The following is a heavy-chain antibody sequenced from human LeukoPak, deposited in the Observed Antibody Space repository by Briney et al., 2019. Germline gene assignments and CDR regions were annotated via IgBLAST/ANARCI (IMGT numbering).Heavy chain of an antibody. Sequence: SETLSLTCAVYGGSFSGYYWSWIRQPPGKGLEWIGEINHSGSTNYNPSLKSRVTISVGTSKNQFSLKLSSVTAADTAVYYCARRSMTTVVTPDWFDPWGQGTLVTVSS. D-gene: IGHD4-17*01. CDR1: GGSFSGYY. J-gene: IGHJ5*02. CDR3: ARRSMTTVVTPDWFDP. V-gene: IGHV4-34*01. CDR2: INHSGST.